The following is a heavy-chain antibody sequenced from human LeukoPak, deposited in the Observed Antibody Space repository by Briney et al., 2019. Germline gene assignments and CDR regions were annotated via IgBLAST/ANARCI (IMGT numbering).Heavy chain of an antibody. J-gene: IGHJ4*02. CDR1: GFTFSSYG. CDR2: ISYDGSNK. CDR3: AKDFSQYYYGSGSYDH. Sequence: PGGSLRLSCAASGFTFSSYGMHWVRQAPGKGLEWVAVISYDGSNKYYADSVKGRFTISRDNSKNTLYLQMNSLRAEDTAVYYCAKDFSQYYYGSGSYDHWGQGTLVTVSS. V-gene: IGHV3-30*18. D-gene: IGHD3-10*01.